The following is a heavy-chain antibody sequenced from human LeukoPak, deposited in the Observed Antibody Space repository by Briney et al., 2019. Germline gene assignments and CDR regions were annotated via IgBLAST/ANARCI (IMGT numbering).Heavy chain of an antibody. CDR3: AKPYYDFWSHFDY. V-gene: IGHV3-30-3*01. CDR2: ISYDGSNK. CDR1: GFTFSSYA. D-gene: IGHD3-3*01. Sequence: PGGSLRLSCAASGFTFSSYAMHWVRQAPGKGLEWVAVISYDGSNKYYADSVKGRFTISRDNSKNTLYLQMNSLRAEDTAVYYCAKPYYDFWSHFDYWGQGTLVTVSS. J-gene: IGHJ4*02.